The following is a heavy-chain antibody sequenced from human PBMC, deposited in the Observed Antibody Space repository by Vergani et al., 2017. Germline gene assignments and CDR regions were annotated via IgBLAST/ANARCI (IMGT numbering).Heavy chain of an antibody. J-gene: IGHJ6*02. CDR3: ARLGYCSGGSCYSGLGYYGMDV. Sequence: QVQLVQSGAEVKKPGASVKVSCKASGYTITSYYMHWVRQAPGQGLEWMGIINPSGGSTSYAQKFQGRVTMTRDTSTSTVYMELSSLRSEDTAVYYCARLGYCSGGSCYSGLGYYGMDVWGQGTTVTVSS. CDR2: INPSGGST. D-gene: IGHD2-15*01. V-gene: IGHV1-46*03. CDR1: GYTITSYY.